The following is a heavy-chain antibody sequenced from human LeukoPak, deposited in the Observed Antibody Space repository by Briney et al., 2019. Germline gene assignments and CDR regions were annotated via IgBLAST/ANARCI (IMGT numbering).Heavy chain of an antibody. Sequence: GGSLRLSCAGSGFTFSSYGMHWVRQAPGKGLEWVAFIRYDGSNKYYADSVKGRFTISRDNSKNTLYLQMNSLRAEDTAVYYCAKDRGYCSGGSCLYYYYMDVWGKGTTVTVSS. CDR3: AKDRGYCSGGSCLYYYYMDV. J-gene: IGHJ6*03. V-gene: IGHV3-30*02. D-gene: IGHD2-15*01. CDR2: IRYDGSNK. CDR1: GFTFSSYG.